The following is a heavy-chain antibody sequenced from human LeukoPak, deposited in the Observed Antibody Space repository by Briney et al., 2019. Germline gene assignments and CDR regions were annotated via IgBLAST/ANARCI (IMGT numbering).Heavy chain of an antibody. Sequence: GGSLRLSCAGSGFIFRNSAMSWVRQAPGKGLEWVSTISSSGGSTYYADSVKGRFTISRDNSKNTMYVQMNSLRAEDTAVYYCTASYNFDYWGQGTLVTVSS. CDR2: ISSSGGST. V-gene: IGHV3-23*01. J-gene: IGHJ4*02. CDR3: TASYNFDY. CDR1: GFIFRNSA. D-gene: IGHD1-14*01.